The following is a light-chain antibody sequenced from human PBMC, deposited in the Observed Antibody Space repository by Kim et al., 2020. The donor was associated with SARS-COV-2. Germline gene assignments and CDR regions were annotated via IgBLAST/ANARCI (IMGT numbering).Light chain of an antibody. CDR3: VAWDDSLKGSV. CDR2: SND. Sequence: GQRVTISCSGSSSNIGSNVVNWYQQLPGTAPKLLMYSNDYRPSGVPDRFSGSKSGTSASLAISGLQSEDEADYYCVAWDDSLKGSVFGGGTQLTVL. V-gene: IGLV1-44*01. CDR1: SSNIGSNV. J-gene: IGLJ2*01.